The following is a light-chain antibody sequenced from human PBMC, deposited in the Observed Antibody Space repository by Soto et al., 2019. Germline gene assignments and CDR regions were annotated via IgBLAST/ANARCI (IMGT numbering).Light chain of an antibody. CDR2: WAS. CDR3: QQYYSTPRT. J-gene: IGKJ1*01. Sequence: DIVMTQSPDSLAVSLGERATINCKSSQSVLYSSNNKNYLAWYQQKPGQPPKLLIYWASTRESGVPDRFSGSRSGTDFTLTISILQAEDVAVYYCQQYYSTPRTFGQGTKVEIK. CDR1: QSVLYSSNNKNY. V-gene: IGKV4-1*01.